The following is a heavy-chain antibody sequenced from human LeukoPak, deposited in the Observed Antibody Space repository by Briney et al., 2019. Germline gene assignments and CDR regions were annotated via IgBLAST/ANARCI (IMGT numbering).Heavy chain of an antibody. D-gene: IGHD3-3*01. Sequence: PGGSLRLSCAASGFTFDDYDMTWVRQAPGRGLEWVSGINWNGGSTGYADSVKGRFTISRDNAKNSLYLQMNSLRAEDTAFYYCARRVTSSWNAFDIWGQGTMVTVSS. J-gene: IGHJ3*02. CDR2: INWNGGST. V-gene: IGHV3-20*04. CDR1: GFTFDDYD. CDR3: ARRVTSSWNAFDI.